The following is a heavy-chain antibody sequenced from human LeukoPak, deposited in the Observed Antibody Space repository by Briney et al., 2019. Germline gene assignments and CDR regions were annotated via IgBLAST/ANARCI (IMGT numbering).Heavy chain of an antibody. Sequence: SETLSLTCTVSGGSISISSDYWGWIRQPPGKGLEWIGDIYYSGTTNYNPSLKSRVTMSVDTSKNQFSLKLNSATAADTAVYYCARRLATRSYYLDDWGQGTLVTVSS. D-gene: IGHD5-24*01. CDR2: IYYSGTT. V-gene: IGHV4-39*01. J-gene: IGHJ4*02. CDR1: GGSISISSDY. CDR3: ARRLATRSYYLDD.